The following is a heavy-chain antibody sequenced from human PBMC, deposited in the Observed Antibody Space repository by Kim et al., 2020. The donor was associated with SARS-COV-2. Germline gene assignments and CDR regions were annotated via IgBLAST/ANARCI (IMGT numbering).Heavy chain of an antibody. CDR2: ISYDGSNK. CDR1: GFTFSSYG. D-gene: IGHD3-10*01. CDR3: ARERFGELFLS. V-gene: IGHV3-33*05. Sequence: GGSLRLSCAASGFTFSSYGMHWVRQAPGKGLEWVAVISYDGSNKYYADSVMGRFTISRDNSKNTLYLQMNRLRAQDTAVYYCARERFGELFLSWGQGTLVTFSS. J-gene: IGHJ5*02.